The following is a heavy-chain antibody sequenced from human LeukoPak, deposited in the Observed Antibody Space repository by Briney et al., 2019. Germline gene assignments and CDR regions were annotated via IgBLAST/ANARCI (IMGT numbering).Heavy chain of an antibody. J-gene: IGHJ4*02. Sequence: GGSLRLSCAASGFTFSSYAMSWVRQAPGKGLEWVSAISGSGGSTYYADSVKGRLTISRDNSKNTLYLQMNSLRAEDTAVYYCAKDQWLLPYFDYWGQGTLVTVSS. CDR3: AKDQWLLPYFDY. D-gene: IGHD3-22*01. CDR1: GFTFSSYA. CDR2: ISGSGGST. V-gene: IGHV3-23*01.